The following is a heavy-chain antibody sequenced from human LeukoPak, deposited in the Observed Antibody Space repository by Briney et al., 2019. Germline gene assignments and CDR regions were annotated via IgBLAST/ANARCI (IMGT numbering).Heavy chain of an antibody. D-gene: IGHD4-17*01. CDR2: INHSGST. CDR3: ARPYDDYGGFDY. CDR1: GGSFSGYY. J-gene: IGHJ4*02. Sequence: SETLSLTCAVYGGSFSGYYWSWIRQPPGKGLEWIGEINHSGSTNYNPSLKSRVTISVDTSKNQFSLKLSSVTAADTAVYYCARPYDDYGGFDYWGRGTLVTVSS. V-gene: IGHV4-34*01.